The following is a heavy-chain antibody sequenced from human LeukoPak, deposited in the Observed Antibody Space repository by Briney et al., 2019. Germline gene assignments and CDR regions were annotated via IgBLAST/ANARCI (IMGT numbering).Heavy chain of an antibody. Sequence: GGSLRLSCEASGFTFNTHAMSWVRQGPGKGLEWVASITRSGRTPYYVGSVKGRFTISRDNSKNTLYLQMNNLRGEDTAVYYCAKDRPNFYESTGSYYKMKGDFWGQGSLVTVSS. V-gene: IGHV3-23*01. CDR3: AKDRPNFYESTGSYYKMKGDF. J-gene: IGHJ1*01. CDR1: GFTFNTHA. CDR2: ITRSGRTP. D-gene: IGHD3-10*01.